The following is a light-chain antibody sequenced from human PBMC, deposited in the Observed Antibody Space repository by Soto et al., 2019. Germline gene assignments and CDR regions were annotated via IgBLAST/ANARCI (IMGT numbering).Light chain of an antibody. CDR2: LNSDGSH. V-gene: IGLV4-69*01. J-gene: IGLJ2*01. CDR1: SGHSTYA. Sequence: QSVLTQSPSASASLGASVKLTCTLSSGHSTYAIAWHQRQPARGPRYLMKLNSDGSHSKGDGIPDRFSGSSSGAERYLTISSLQSEDEADYYCQTWGTGIEVIFGGGTKLTVL. CDR3: QTWGTGIEVI.